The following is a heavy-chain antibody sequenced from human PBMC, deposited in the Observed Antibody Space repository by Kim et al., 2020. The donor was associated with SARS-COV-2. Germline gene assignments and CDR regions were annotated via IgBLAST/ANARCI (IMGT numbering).Heavy chain of an antibody. J-gene: IGHJ4*02. CDR1: GGSISSYY. Sequence: SETLSLTCTVSGGSISSYYWSWIRQPPGKGLEWIGYIYYSGSTNYNPSLKSRVTISVDTSKNQFSLKLSSVTAADTAVYYCARGEDYDSSGYSFLFYFDYWGQGTLVTVSS. V-gene: IGHV4-59*01. D-gene: IGHD3-22*01. CDR3: ARGEDYDSSGYSFLFYFDY. CDR2: IYYSGST.